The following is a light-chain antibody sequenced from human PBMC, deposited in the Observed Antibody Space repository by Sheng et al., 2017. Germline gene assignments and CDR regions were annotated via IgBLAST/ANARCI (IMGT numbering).Light chain of an antibody. J-gene: IGLJ1*01. V-gene: IGLV2-23*02. CDR1: SSDVGSFNL. Sequence: QSALTQSASVSGSPGQSITISCTGTSSDVGSFNLVTWYQQYPGKAPKLMIYEVNKRPSGVSNRFSGSKSGNTASLTISGLQADDEADYYCCSYVGSSAFVFGTGTKVTVL. CDR3: CSYVGSSAFV. CDR2: EVN.